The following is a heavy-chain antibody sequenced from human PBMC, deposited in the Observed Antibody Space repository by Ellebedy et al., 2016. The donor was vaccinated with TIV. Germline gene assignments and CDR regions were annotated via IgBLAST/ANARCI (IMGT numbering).Heavy chain of an antibody. D-gene: IGHD3-22*01. Sequence: GGSLRLXXAASGFTFSSYGMHWVRQAPGKGLEWVAVISYDGSNKYYADSVKGRFTISRDNSKNTLYLQMNSLRAEDTAVYYCAKDPGYDSSGPYPVGYFDYWGQGTLVTVSP. CDR3: AKDPGYDSSGPYPVGYFDY. CDR2: ISYDGSNK. V-gene: IGHV3-30*18. CDR1: GFTFSSYG. J-gene: IGHJ4*02.